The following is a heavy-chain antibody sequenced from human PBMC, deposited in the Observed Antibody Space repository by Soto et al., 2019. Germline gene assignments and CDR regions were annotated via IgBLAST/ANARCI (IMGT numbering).Heavy chain of an antibody. CDR1: GFDFSDYY. D-gene: IGHD2-2*01. V-gene: IGHV3-11*01. J-gene: IGHJ4*02. Sequence: QVQLVESGGGLVKPGGSQRLSCAASGFDFSDYYMSWIRQVPGKGPEWLSQISSSGATIYYVDSVKGRFTVSRNNAQNALFLQMNSLRAEDTAVYFCARENRKLGDCSTTSCPFDLWGRGSLVTVSS. CDR3: ARENRKLGDCSTTSCPFDL. CDR2: ISSSGATI.